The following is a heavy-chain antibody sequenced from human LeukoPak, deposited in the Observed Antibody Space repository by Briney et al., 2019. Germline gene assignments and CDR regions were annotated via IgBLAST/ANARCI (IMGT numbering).Heavy chain of an antibody. CDR2: IYWDDDK. D-gene: IGHD3-10*01. J-gene: IGHJ4*02. CDR1: GFSLYTSGEG. Sequence: SGPTLVKPTQTLTLTCNFSGFSLYTSGEGVGWIRQPPGKALEWLALIYWDDDKRYSTSLKSRLTITNDTSKNQVVLMMTNMDPVDTATYYCAHRRNAGSGSYDYWGQGTLVTVSS. CDR3: AHRRNAGSGSYDY. V-gene: IGHV2-5*02.